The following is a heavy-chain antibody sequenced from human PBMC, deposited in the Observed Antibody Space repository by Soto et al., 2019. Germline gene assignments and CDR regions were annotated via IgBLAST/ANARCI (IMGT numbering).Heavy chain of an antibody. D-gene: IGHD3-22*01. CDR3: ASLDSGGSYYYFDS. Sequence: QVQLVQSGAEVKKPGASVKVSCKASGYTFTSYGISWVRQAPGQGLEWMGWISAYNGNTNYAQKPQGRVTITTDTPTSTAYMELRGRSSDDTAVYYWASLDSGGSYYYFDSGGQGPLVTVPS. V-gene: IGHV1-18*01. CDR1: GYTFTSYG. J-gene: IGHJ4*02. CDR2: ISAYNGNT.